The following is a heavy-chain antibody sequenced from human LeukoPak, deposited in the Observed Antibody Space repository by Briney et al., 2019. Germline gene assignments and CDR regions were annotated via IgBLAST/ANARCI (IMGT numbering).Heavy chain of an antibody. Sequence: KPSETLSLTCAVSGYSISSGYYWGWIRQPPGKGLEWIGSVYHSGSTYYNPYLKRRVTISVDTSKNQFSLKLSSVTAADTAVYYCARRVYYYDSSGYYYSVYAFDIWGQGTMVTVSS. J-gene: IGHJ3*02. CDR2: VYHSGST. CDR3: ARRVYYYDSSGYYYSVYAFDI. D-gene: IGHD3-22*01. V-gene: IGHV4-38-2*01. CDR1: GYSISSGYY.